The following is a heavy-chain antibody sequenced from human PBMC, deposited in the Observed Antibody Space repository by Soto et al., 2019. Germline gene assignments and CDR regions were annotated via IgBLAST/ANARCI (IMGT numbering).Heavy chain of an antibody. CDR3: ARXXDLQTMXGNFDF. J-gene: IGHJ4*02. CDR1: GGSIISSDYY. CDR2: ISYTGRT. V-gene: IGHV4-39*01. Sequence: QLLLQESGPGLVKPSETLSLTCTVSGGSIISSDYYWGWIRQPPGKGLEWIGTISYTGRTYYNPSXXXXXXXXXXXXXXXXXXXXXXXXXXXXXXYXCARXXDLQTMXGNFDFWDQGTXVTVXX. D-gene: IGHD2-21*01.